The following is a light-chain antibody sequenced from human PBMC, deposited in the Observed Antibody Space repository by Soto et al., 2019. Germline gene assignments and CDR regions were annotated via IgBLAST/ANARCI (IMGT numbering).Light chain of an antibody. V-gene: IGLV2-14*01. J-gene: IGLJ2*01. Sequence: QSALTQPASVSGSPGQSITISCTGTSSDVGGYNYVSWYQQHPGKAPKLMIYDVSSRPSGVYNRFSGSKSANTASLTISGLQAEDEADYYCSSYTGSSTYVVFGGGTKLTVL. CDR2: DVS. CDR1: SSDVGGYNY. CDR3: SSYTGSSTYVV.